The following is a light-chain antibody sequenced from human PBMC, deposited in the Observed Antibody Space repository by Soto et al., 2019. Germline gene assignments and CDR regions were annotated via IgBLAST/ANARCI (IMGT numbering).Light chain of an antibody. Sequence: DIQMTQSPSSLSASVWDRLTITCRSSQNIFSYLNWYQQKPGKAPNLLIYAASNLQSGVPSRFSGSGSGTDFTLTISRLEPEDFAVYHCQQYGSSGTFGQGTKVDIK. CDR1: QNIFSY. J-gene: IGKJ1*01. V-gene: IGKV1-39*01. CDR3: QQYGSSGT. CDR2: AAS.